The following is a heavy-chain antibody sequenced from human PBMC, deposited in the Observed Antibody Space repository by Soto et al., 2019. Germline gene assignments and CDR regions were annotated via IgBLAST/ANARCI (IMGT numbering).Heavy chain of an antibody. Sequence: GESLKISCKGSGYSFTSYWIGWVRQMPGKGLEWMGIIYPGDSDTRYSPSFQGQVTISADKSISTDYLQWSSLKASDTAMYYCARRSQFWGGYYYYYGMDVWGQGTTVTVSS. CDR2: IYPGDSDT. V-gene: IGHV5-51*01. J-gene: IGHJ6*02. D-gene: IGHD7-27*01. CDR1: GYSFTSYW. CDR3: ARRSQFWGGYYYYYGMDV.